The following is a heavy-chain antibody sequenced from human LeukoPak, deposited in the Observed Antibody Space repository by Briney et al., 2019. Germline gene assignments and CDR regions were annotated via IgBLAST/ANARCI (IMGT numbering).Heavy chain of an antibody. J-gene: IGHJ5*02. CDR1: GFTFSSYS. D-gene: IGHD5-12*01. CDR3: ARDLYSGVRNWFDP. CDR2: ISSSSSYI. V-gene: IGHV3-21*01. Sequence: GGSLRLSCAASGFTFSSYSMNWVRQAPGKGLEWVSSISSSSSYIYYADSVKGRFTISRDNAKNSLYLQMNSLRAEDTAVYYCARDLYSGVRNWFDPWGQGTLVTVSS.